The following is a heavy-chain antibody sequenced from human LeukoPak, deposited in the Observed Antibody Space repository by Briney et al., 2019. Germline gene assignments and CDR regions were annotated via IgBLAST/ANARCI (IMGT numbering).Heavy chain of an antibody. V-gene: IGHV1-2*02. J-gene: IGHJ6*04. CDR2: INPNSGGT. CDR1: GYTFTSYY. D-gene: IGHD3-3*01. Sequence: ASVKVSCKASGYTFTSYYMHWVRQAPGQGLEWMGWINPNSGGTNHAQKFQGRVTMTRDTSISTAYMELSRLRSDDTAVYYCARDHWGITIFGVVILDVWGKGTTVTVSS. CDR3: ARDHWGITIFGVVILDV.